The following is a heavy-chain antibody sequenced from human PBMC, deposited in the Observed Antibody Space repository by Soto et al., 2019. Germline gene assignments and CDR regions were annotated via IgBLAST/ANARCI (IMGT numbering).Heavy chain of an antibody. V-gene: IGHV3-74*01. CDR2: INTDGSST. CDR3: ARASGSNIHFDY. Sequence: EVQLVESGGSLVQPGGSLRLSSAASGLTFSSYWMHWVRQAPGKGLVWVSRINTDGSSTTYADSVKGRFTISRDNTKNTLYLQMNSLRVEDTAVYYCARASGSNIHFDYWGQGTLVTVSS. D-gene: IGHD1-26*01. J-gene: IGHJ4*02. CDR1: GLTFSSYW.